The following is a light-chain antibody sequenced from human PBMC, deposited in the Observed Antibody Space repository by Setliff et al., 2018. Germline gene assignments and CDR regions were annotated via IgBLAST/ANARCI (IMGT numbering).Light chain of an antibody. J-gene: IGLJ1*01. CDR2: SNN. V-gene: IGLV1-44*01. Sequence: LTQPPSASGTPGQRVTISCSGSSSNIGSNTANWYQQLPGTAPKLLIYSNNQRPSGVPDRFSGSKSGTSASLAISGPQSEDEADYYCAAWDDSLNGSYVFGTGTKVTVL. CDR3: AAWDDSLNGSYV. CDR1: SSNIGSNT.